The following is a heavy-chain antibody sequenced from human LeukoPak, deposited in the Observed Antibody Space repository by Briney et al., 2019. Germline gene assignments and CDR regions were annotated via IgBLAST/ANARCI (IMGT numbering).Heavy chain of an antibody. J-gene: IGHJ4*02. Sequence: ASVKVSCKASGYTFTTYAMHWVRQAPGQRPEWMGWINAGNGNTKYSQKFQGRVTISIDTSVSTAYMELGSLKSEDMAVYYCARVVATGYYYYFDYWGQGTLVTVSS. V-gene: IGHV1-3*03. D-gene: IGHD3-22*01. CDR2: INAGNGNT. CDR3: ARVVATGYYYYFDY. CDR1: GYTFTTYA.